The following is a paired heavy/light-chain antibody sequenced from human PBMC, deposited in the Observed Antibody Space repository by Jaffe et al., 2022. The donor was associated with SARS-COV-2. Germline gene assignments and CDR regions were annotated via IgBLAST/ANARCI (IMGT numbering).Heavy chain of an antibody. V-gene: IGHV4-39*01. Sequence: QLQLQESGPGLVKPSETLSLTCTVSGGSISSSYYYWGWIRQPPGKGLEWIGNIYYSGSTYYNPSLKSRVTISVDTSKNQFSLKLNSVTATDTAVYYCARFAYNSVETYIGAFDIWGQGTMVTVSS. CDR3: ARFAYNSVETYIGAFDI. CDR1: GGSISSSYYY. J-gene: IGHJ3*02. CDR2: IYYSGST. D-gene: IGHD2-15*01.
Light chain of an antibody. CDR3: LQHNSYPLT. V-gene: IGKV1-17*01. CDR2: DAS. J-gene: IGKJ4*01. Sequence: DIQMTQSPSSLSASIGDRVTITCRASQGIRSDLGWYQQKPGTAPKRLIYDASSLQRGVPSRFSGSGSGTEFTLTISSLQPEDFATYYCLQHNSYPLTFGGGTKVEI. CDR1: QGIRSD.